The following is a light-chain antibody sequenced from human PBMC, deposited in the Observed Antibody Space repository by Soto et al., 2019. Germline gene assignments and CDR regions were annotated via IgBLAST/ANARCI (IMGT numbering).Light chain of an antibody. V-gene: IGLV2-8*01. CDR3: SSYAGSNPVV. Sequence: QSVLTQPPSASGSPGQSVTISCTGTSSDVGGYNYVSWYQQHPGKAPKLMIYEVSKRPSGVPDRFSGSKSDNTASLTVSGLQAEDEADYYCSSYAGSNPVVFGGGTKLTVL. CDR2: EVS. J-gene: IGLJ2*01. CDR1: SSDVGGYNY.